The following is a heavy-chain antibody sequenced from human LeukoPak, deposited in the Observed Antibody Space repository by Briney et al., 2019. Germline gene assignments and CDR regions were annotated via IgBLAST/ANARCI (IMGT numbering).Heavy chain of an antibody. CDR1: GGSISNSNYY. CDR2: IYYSGST. V-gene: IGHV4-39*07. D-gene: IGHD3-22*01. J-gene: IGHJ4*02. Sequence: SETLSLTCTVSGGSISNSNYYWGWIRQPPGKGLEWIGNIYYSGSTYYNPSLKSRVTILVDTSKNQFSLKLSSVTAADTAVYYCANSGIYDSSGYYSNWGQGTLVTVSS. CDR3: ANSGIYDSSGYYSN.